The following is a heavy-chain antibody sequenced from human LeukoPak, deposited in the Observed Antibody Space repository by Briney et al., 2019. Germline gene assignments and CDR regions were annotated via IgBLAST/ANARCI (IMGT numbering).Heavy chain of an antibody. CDR2: TSNDGSKT. CDR3: AKDAEIRRNFFYMDV. D-gene: IGHD3-16*01. CDR1: GFTFSSYG. V-gene: IGHV3-30*16. Sequence: GGSLRLSCVGYGFTFSSYGVFWIRQSPGKGLEWVAATSNDGSKTHYADSVQGRFTISRDNSKNTLYLQMDSLRPEDTAVYYCAKDAEIRRNFFYMDVWGRGTTVTVSS. J-gene: IGHJ6*03.